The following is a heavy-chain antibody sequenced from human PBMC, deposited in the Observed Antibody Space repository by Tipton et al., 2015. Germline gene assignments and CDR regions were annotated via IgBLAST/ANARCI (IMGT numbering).Heavy chain of an antibody. D-gene: IGHD3-3*01. J-gene: IGHJ2*01. CDR3: ARFTYFDL. CDR2: ISGSGGST. CDR1: GFTFSSYA. V-gene: IGHV3-23*01. Sequence: SLRLSCAASGFTFSSYAMSWVRQAPGKGKEWVSAISGSGGSTYYADSVKGRFTVSRDNAKNTLYLQMNSLRVDDTAVYYCARFTYFDLWGRGTLVSVSS.